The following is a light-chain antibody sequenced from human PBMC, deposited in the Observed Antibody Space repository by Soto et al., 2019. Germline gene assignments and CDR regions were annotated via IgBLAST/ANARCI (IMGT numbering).Light chain of an antibody. CDR1: QSVSSSY. Sequence: EIVLTQSPGTLSLSTGVRATLSCRARQSVSSSYLAWYQQKPGQAPRLLIYGASSRATGIPDRFSGSGSGSDFTLSISRLEPEDFAVYYCQQYGSSPWTFGQGTKAEIK. CDR2: GAS. J-gene: IGKJ1*01. CDR3: QQYGSSPWT. V-gene: IGKV3-20*01.